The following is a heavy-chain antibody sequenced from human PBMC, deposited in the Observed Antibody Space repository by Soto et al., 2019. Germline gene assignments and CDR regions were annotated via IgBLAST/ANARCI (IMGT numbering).Heavy chain of an antibody. CDR3: AGQSGAVNWQVGY. CDR1: GYSFTSYW. V-gene: IGHV5-10-1*01. D-gene: IGHD2-15*01. CDR2: IDPRDSNT. Sequence: GESLKISCKGSGYSFTSYWITWVRQMPGRGLEWMGRIDPRDSNTTYSPSFPGHVTISADKSISTACRQWVSVNASDTVKYYCAGQSGAVNWQVGYWVQGTLVGGS. J-gene: IGHJ4*02.